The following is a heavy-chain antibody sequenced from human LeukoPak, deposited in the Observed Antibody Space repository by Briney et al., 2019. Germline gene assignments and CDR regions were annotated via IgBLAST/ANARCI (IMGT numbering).Heavy chain of an antibody. CDR2: IYYSGST. CDR3: ASLYDILTGYPTFDY. Sequence: SETLSLTCTVSGGSISSYYWSWIRQPPGKGLEWIGYIYYSGSTNYNPSLKSRVTISVDTSKNQFSLKLSSVTAADTAVYYCASLYDILTGYPTFDYWGQGTLVTVSS. V-gene: IGHV4-59*08. J-gene: IGHJ4*02. D-gene: IGHD3-9*01. CDR1: GGSISSYY.